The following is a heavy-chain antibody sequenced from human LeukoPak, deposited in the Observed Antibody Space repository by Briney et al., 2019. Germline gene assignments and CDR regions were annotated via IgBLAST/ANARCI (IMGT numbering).Heavy chain of an antibody. Sequence: GGSLRLSCAASGFTFSSYAMSWVRQAPGKGLGWVSAISGSGGSTYYADSVKGRFTISRDNSKNTLYLQMNSLRAEDTAVYYCAKWDCSGGSCYSVFRGQGTLVTVSS. CDR2: ISGSGGST. J-gene: IGHJ4*02. CDR1: GFTFSSYA. D-gene: IGHD2-15*01. V-gene: IGHV3-23*01. CDR3: AKWDCSGGSCYSVF.